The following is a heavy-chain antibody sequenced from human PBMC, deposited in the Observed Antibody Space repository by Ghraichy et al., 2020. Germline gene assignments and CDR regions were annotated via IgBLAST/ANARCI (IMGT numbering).Heavy chain of an antibody. CDR2: IKTSDAGGPT. D-gene: IGHD3-16*01. J-gene: IGHJ4*02. CDR1: GFIFKNAW. V-gene: IGHV3-15*01. Sequence: GESLNISCTASGFIFKNAWMHWVRQAPGKGLEWIGRIKTSDAGGPTDYAAPVKGRFTISRDDSKDTLYLQMNSLKTDDTAVYYCVTDLITFGGGGQGTLVTVSS. CDR3: VTDLITFGG.